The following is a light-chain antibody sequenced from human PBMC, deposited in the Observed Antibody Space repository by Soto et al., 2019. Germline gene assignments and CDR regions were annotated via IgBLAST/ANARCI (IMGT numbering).Light chain of an antibody. V-gene: IGLV2-11*01. Sequence: QSALTQPRSVSGSPGQSVTISCTGTSSDVGGYNYVSWYQQHPGKAPKLMIYDVSKRPSGVPDRFFDSKSGNTASLTISGLQAEDEADYYCCSYAGDYTWVFGGGTKVTVL. J-gene: IGLJ3*02. CDR1: SSDVGGYNY. CDR3: CSYAGDYTWV. CDR2: DVS.